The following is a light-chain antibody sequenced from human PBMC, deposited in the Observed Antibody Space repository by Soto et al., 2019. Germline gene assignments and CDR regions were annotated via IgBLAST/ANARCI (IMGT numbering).Light chain of an antibody. CDR2: QVT. CDR1: TRDIAGYNY. CDR3: TYSSSSTSLYV. J-gene: IGLJ1*01. Sequence: QSVLAQPASVSGSLGQSITISCTGTTRDIAGYNYISWYQQLPGKAPKLMIYQVTIRPSGISNRFSGSKSGNTASLTISGLQAEDEADYYCTYSSSSTSLYVFGTGTKVTVL. V-gene: IGLV2-14*01.